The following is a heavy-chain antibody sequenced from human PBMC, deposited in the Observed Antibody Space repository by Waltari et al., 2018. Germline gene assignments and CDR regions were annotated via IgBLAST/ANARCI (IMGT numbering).Heavy chain of an antibody. CDR3: VLYSSEFLGDY. CDR2: INLDGTIT. Sequence: EVQLVESGGGLVQPGGSLRLSCAASGFTFSSYWMHWVRQAPGKGLVSVSQINLDGTITSYADSVKGRFTISRDNAKNTLFLQMNSLRAEDTGVYYCVLYSSEFLGDYWGQGTLVTVSS. J-gene: IGHJ4*02. V-gene: IGHV3-74*01. D-gene: IGHD6-25*01. CDR1: GFTFSSYW.